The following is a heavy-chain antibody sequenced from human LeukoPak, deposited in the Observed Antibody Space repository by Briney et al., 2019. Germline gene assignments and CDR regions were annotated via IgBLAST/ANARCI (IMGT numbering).Heavy chain of an antibody. CDR2: MNPNNGNT. Sequence: GASVKVSCKASGYTFTSYDINWVRQATGQGLEWMGWMNPNNGNTGYAQKFQGRVTMTRNTSISTAYMELSSLRSEDTAVYYCARFGTGLYYYYYGMDVWGQGTTVTVSS. CDR1: GYTFTSYD. CDR3: ARFGTGLYYYYYGMDV. V-gene: IGHV1-8*01. D-gene: IGHD3-10*01. J-gene: IGHJ6*02.